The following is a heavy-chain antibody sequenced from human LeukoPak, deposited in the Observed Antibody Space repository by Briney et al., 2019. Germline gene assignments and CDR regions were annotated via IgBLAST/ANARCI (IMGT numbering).Heavy chain of an antibody. V-gene: IGHV3-74*01. Sequence: GGSLRLSCAASGFTFSNYWMYWVRQAPGKGLVWVSRTNSDGKSTSYADSVKGRFTISRDNAKNTLYLQMNGLRAEDTAVYYCARDLSGDGYNKFDYWGQGTLVTVSP. CDR2: TNSDGKST. J-gene: IGHJ4*02. CDR3: ARDLSGDGYNKFDY. D-gene: IGHD5-24*01. CDR1: GFTFSNYW.